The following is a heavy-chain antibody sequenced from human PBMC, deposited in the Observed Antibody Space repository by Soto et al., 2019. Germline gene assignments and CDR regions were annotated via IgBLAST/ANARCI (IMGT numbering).Heavy chain of an antibody. V-gene: IGHV1-58*01. J-gene: IGHJ6*02. CDR1: GFTFTSSA. CDR3: AAGLGYSSGWYLPGYGMDV. Sequence: SVKVSCKASGFTFTSSAVQWVRQARGQRLEWIGWIVVGSGNTNYAQKFQERVTITRDMSTSTAYMELSSLRSEDTAVYYCAAGLGYSSGWYLPGYGMDVWGQGTTVTVSS. CDR2: IVVGSGNT. D-gene: IGHD6-19*01.